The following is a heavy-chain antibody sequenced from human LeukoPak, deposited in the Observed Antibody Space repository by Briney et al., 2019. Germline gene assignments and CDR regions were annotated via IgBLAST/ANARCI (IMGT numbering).Heavy chain of an antibody. CDR1: GFTFSSYA. Sequence: PGGSLRLSCAASGFTFSSYAMSWVRQAPGKGLEWVSAISDSGGNTYYADSLKGRFTISRDNSKRTLYLQMNSLRAEDTAVYYCAKLRGPRLGYCTSSTCDWFDPWGQGTLVTVSS. CDR2: ISDSGGNT. D-gene: IGHD2-2*01. CDR3: AKLRGPRLGYCTSSTCDWFDP. J-gene: IGHJ5*02. V-gene: IGHV3-23*01.